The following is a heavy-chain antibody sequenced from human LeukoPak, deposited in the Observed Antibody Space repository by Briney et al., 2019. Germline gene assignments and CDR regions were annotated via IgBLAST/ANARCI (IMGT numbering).Heavy chain of an antibody. V-gene: IGHV4-34*01. Sequence: SETLSLTCAVYGGSFSGYYWSWIRQPPGKGLEWIGEINHSGSTNYNPSLKSRVTISVDTSKNQFSLKLSSVTAADTAVYYCARPKAGYSTTDAFDIWGQGTEVTVSS. CDR3: ARPKAGYSTTDAFDI. D-gene: IGHD6-13*01. CDR1: GGSFSGYY. J-gene: IGHJ3*02. CDR2: INHSGST.